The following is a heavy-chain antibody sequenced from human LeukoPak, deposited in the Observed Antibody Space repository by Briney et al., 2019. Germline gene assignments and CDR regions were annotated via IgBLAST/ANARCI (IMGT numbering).Heavy chain of an antibody. Sequence: GGSLRLSCAASGFTFSSYAMSWVRQAPGKGLEWVSAISGSGGSTYYADSVKGRFTISRDNPKNTLYLQMNSLRAEDTAVYYCAKDQIFHEVNWFDPWGQGTLVTVSS. CDR1: GFTFSSYA. CDR3: AKDQIFHEVNWFDP. CDR2: ISGSGGST. J-gene: IGHJ5*02. V-gene: IGHV3-23*01. D-gene: IGHD2/OR15-2a*01.